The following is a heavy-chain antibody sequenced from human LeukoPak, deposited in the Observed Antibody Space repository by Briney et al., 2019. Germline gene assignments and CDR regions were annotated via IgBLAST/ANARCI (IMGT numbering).Heavy chain of an antibody. D-gene: IGHD6-13*01. Sequence: SETLSLTCTVSGGSISSYYWSWIRQPPGKGLEWIGYIYYSGSTNYNPSLKSRVTISVDTSKNQFSLKLSSVTAADTAVYYCARASSSWYFYYYGMDVWGKGTTVTVSS. CDR1: GGSISSYY. CDR2: IYYSGST. CDR3: ARASSSWYFYYYGMDV. J-gene: IGHJ6*04. V-gene: IGHV4-59*01.